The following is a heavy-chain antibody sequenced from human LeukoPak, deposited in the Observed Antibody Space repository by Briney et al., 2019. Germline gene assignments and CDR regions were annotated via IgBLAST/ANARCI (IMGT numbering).Heavy chain of an antibody. CDR1: GFTFSSYS. CDR2: ISSSSTYI. CDR3: AKDTIFEVDPFDY. V-gene: IGHV3-21*01. D-gene: IGHD3-3*01. Sequence: KPGGSLRLSCAASGFTFSSYSMNWVRQAPGKGLEWVSSISSSSTYIYYTDSVRGRFTISRDNAKNSLYVQMNSLRPEDTAVYYCAKDTIFEVDPFDYWGQGTLVTVSS. J-gene: IGHJ4*02.